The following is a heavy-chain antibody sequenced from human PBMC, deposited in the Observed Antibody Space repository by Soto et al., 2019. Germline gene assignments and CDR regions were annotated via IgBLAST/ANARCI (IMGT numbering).Heavy chain of an antibody. D-gene: IGHD1-1*01. CDR2: IYHSGST. Sequence: SETLSLICAVSGGSISGGGYSWSWIRQPPGKGLEWVGYIYHSGSTYYNPSLKSRVTISVDRSKNQFSLKLSSVTAADTAVYYCARSASTVTTLDYWGQGTLVTSPQ. J-gene: IGHJ4*02. CDR1: GGSISGGGYS. V-gene: IGHV4-30-2*01. CDR3: ARSASTVTTLDY.